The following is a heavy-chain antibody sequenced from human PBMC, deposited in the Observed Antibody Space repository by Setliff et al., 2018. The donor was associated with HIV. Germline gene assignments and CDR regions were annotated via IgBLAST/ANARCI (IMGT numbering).Heavy chain of an antibody. CDR3: ARGGSAMVPGRNYWYFDL. Sequence: SETLSLTCTVSGGSISSHYWNWSRQPPGKGLEWIGYIYNSGTTNYNPSLRSRDATSVDTSKNQFSLKLSSVTAVDTAVYFCARGGSAMVPGRNYWYFDLWGRGTLVTVSS. J-gene: IGHJ2*01. CDR2: IYNSGTT. V-gene: IGHV4-59*11. D-gene: IGHD5-18*01. CDR1: GGSISSHY.